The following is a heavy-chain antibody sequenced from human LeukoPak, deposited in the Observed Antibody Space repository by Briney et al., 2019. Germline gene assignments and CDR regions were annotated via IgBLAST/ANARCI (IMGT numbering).Heavy chain of an antibody. Sequence: SENLSLTCTVSGVSISSYYWRWLRPPAGKGLEWIGRIYTSGGTNYNPSLKSRVTMSVDTSKNEFSLKLSSVTAADTAVYYCARDAPGSLLVDSAAAGTGIDYWGQGSLVTVSS. J-gene: IGHJ4*02. CDR3: ARDAPGSLLVDSAAAGTGIDY. CDR2: IYTSGGT. D-gene: IGHD6-13*01. CDR1: GVSISSYY. V-gene: IGHV4-4*07.